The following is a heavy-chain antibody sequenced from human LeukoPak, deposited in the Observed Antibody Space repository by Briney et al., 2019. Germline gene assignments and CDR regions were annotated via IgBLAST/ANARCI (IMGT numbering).Heavy chain of an antibody. CDR1: GGSISSYY. J-gene: IGHJ3*02. Sequence: SETLSLTCTVSGGSISSYYWSWIRQPAGKGLEWIGRIYTSGSTNYNPSLKSRVTRSVDTSKNQFSLKLSSVTAADTAVYYCARSDDYGDYVGLDAFDIWGQGTMVTVSS. D-gene: IGHD4-17*01. CDR3: ARSDDYGDYVGLDAFDI. CDR2: IYTSGST. V-gene: IGHV4-4*07.